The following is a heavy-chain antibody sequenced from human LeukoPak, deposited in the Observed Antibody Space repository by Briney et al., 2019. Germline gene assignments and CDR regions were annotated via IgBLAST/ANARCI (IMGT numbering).Heavy chain of an antibody. CDR1: GFIFSNFE. V-gene: IGHV3-48*03. Sequence: PGGSLRLSCAASGFIFSNFEMNWVRQAPGKGLEWVSHISHTGDIKYAGSVKGRFTISRDNSKNSQYLQMTSLRAEDTAVYYCARSSGSYRPFDSWGQGSLVTVSS. CDR2: ISHTGDI. D-gene: IGHD3-22*01. J-gene: IGHJ5*01. CDR3: ARSSGSYRPFDS.